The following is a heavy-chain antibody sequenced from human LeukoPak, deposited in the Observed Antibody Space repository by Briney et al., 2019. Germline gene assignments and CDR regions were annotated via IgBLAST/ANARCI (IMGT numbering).Heavy chain of an antibody. V-gene: IGHV3-23*01. CDR1: GFTFSNYG. Sequence: GGSLRLSCAASGFTFSNYGMNWVRQAPGKGLEWVSIITSGVGITYYADSVKGRFTISRDNSKNTLYLQMNSLRAEDTAVYYCAKGDYYDFDYWGQGTLVNVSS. CDR3: AKGDYYDFDY. CDR2: ITSGVGIT. D-gene: IGHD3-10*01. J-gene: IGHJ4*02.